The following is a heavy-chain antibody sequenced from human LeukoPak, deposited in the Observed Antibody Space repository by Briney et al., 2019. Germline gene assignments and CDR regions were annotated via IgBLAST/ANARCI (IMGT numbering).Heavy chain of an antibody. Sequence: PPGGSLRLSCAASGFTFSSYWMHWVRQAPGKGLEWVAVISYDGSNKYYADSVKGRFTISRDNSKNTLYLQMNSLRAEDTAVYYCAKGGGWFGELLSGYFDYWGRGTLVTVSS. D-gene: IGHD3-10*01. V-gene: IGHV3-30*18. CDR2: ISYDGSNK. J-gene: IGHJ4*02. CDR1: GFTFSSYW. CDR3: AKGGGWFGELLSGYFDY.